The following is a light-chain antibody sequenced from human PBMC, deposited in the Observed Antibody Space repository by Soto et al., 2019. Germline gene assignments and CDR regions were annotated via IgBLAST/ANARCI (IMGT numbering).Light chain of an antibody. CDR1: QDISGH. J-gene: IGKJ1*01. CDR2: EAS. CDR3: QKYNGTPRT. Sequence: DIQVTQSPSSLSASVGDRVTITCRASQDISGHLAWYQQKPGKVPKLLIYEASTLQSRVPSRFSASGSGTDCTHTSSSLQPEDVATYYCQKYNGTPRTFGQGTKVELK. V-gene: IGKV1-27*01.